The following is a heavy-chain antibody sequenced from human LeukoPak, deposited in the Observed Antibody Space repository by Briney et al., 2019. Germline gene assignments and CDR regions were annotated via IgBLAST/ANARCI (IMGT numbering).Heavy chain of an antibody. CDR2: INPNSGGT. CDR1: GYTFTSYG. J-gene: IGHJ4*02. CDR3: ARTLRYGGPDDY. D-gene: IGHD4-23*01. V-gene: IGHV1-2*02. Sequence: ASVKVSCKASGYTFTSYGISWERQAPGQGLEWMGWINPNSGGTNYAQKFQDRVTMTRDTSISTAYMELSRLRSDDTAVYYCARTLRYGGPDDYWGQGTLVTVSS.